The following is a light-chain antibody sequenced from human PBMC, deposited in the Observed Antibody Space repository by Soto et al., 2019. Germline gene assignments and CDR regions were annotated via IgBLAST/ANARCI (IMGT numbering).Light chain of an antibody. J-gene: IGKJ5*01. V-gene: IGKV3-11*01. CDR1: QSVSSY. Sequence: EIVLTQSPATLSLSRGERATLSCRASQSVSSYLAWYQQRPGQAPRLLIYDASSRATGIPARFSGSGSGTDFTLTISSLEPEDFAVYYCQQRSDWPPITFGQGTRLEIK. CDR2: DAS. CDR3: QQRSDWPPIT.